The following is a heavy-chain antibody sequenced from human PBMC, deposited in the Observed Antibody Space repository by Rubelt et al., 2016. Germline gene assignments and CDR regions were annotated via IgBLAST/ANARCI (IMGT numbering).Heavy chain of an antibody. J-gene: IGHJ4*02. CDR1: GGSFSGSY. CDR3: ARGRGSYYGPRSYFDY. CDR2: INHSGST. D-gene: IGHD1-26*01. Sequence: QVQLQQWGAGLLKPSETLSLTCAVYGGSFSGSYWSWIRQPPGKGLEWLGEINHSGSTNYNPSLKGRVPHSVDTAKNQLSLKLSYVTAADTAVYYCARGRGSYYGPRSYFDYWGQGTLVTVSS. V-gene: IGHV4-34*01.